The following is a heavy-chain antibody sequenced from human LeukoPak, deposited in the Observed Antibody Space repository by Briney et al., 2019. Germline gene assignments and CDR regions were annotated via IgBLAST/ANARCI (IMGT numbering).Heavy chain of an antibody. Sequence: SETLSLTCAVYGGSFSGYYWSWIRQPPGKGLEWIGEINHSGSTNYNPSLKSRVTISVDTSKNQFSLKLSSVTAADTAVYYCARASRQHSSWYPTPSSWFDPWGQGTLVTVSS. D-gene: IGHD6-13*01. CDR1: GGSFSGYY. J-gene: IGHJ5*02. CDR3: ARASRQHSSWYPTPSSWFDP. V-gene: IGHV4-34*01. CDR2: INHSGST.